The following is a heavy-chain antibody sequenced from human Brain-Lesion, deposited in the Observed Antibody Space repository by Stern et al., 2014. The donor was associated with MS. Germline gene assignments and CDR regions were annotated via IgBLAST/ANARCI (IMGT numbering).Heavy chain of an antibody. J-gene: IGHJ4*02. D-gene: IGHD5-18*01. CDR1: GGSISSGSDY. Sequence: DQLVESGPGLVKPSQTLSLTCTVSGGSISSGSDYWSWIRQPVGKGLEWIGRIHPSGSPFYTPSLKSRVPISTDTSMNQFSLKLNSATAADTAIYYCASGYRIFDYWGQGILVTVSS. V-gene: IGHV4-61*02. CDR3: ASGYRIFDY. CDR2: IHPSGSP.